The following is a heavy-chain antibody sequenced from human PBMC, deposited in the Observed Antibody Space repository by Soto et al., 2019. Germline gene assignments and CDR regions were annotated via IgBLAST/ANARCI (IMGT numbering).Heavy chain of an antibody. J-gene: IGHJ6*02. D-gene: IGHD5-18*01. V-gene: IGHV3-21*01. Sequence: GGSLRLSCAASGFTFSSYSMNWVRQAPGKGLEWVSSISSSSSYIYYADSVKGRFTISRDNAKNSLYLQMNSLRAEDTAVYYCARHPDTATKKYYYYYGMDVWGQGTTVTVSS. CDR2: ISSSSSYI. CDR3: ARHPDTATKKYYYYYGMDV. CDR1: GFTFSSYS.